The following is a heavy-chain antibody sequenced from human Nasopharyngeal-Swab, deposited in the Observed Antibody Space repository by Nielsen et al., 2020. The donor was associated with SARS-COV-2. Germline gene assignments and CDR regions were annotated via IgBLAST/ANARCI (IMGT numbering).Heavy chain of an antibody. CDR2: ISSSSSTI. Sequence: GGSLRLSCAASGFTFSSYSMNWVRQAPGKGLEWVSYISSSSSTIYYADSVKGRFTISRDNAKNSLYLQMNSLRAEDTAVYYCAREVLRFLEWLLPSGAFDIWGQGTMVTVSS. V-gene: IGHV3-48*01. D-gene: IGHD3-3*01. J-gene: IGHJ3*02. CDR3: AREVLRFLEWLLPSGAFDI. CDR1: GFTFSSYS.